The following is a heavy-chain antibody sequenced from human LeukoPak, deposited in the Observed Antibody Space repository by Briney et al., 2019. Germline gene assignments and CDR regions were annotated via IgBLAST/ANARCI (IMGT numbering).Heavy chain of an antibody. D-gene: IGHD6-6*01. CDR2: INPNSGGT. CDR3: AARFFTLFDY. J-gene: IGHJ4*02. CDR1: GYTFTGKF. Sequence: ASVKVSCKASGYTFTGKFLHWLRQAPGQGLEWMGWINPNSGGTNYAQKFQGRVTMTRDTSISTAYMELSRLRSDDTAVYYCAARFFTLFDYWGQGTLVTVSS. V-gene: IGHV1-2*02.